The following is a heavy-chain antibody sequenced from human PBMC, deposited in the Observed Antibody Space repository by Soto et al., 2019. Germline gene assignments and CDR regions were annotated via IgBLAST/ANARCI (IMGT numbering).Heavy chain of an antibody. Sequence: QVQLQESGPGLVKPSGPLSPTSAVSVGPISIITCWSGVGQPPGRGLGWIGEIYHSGSTNYNPSLKSRVTISVDKSKNQFSLKLSSVTAADTAVYYCARDGGAYYYYYGMDVWGQGTTVTVSS. CDR3: ARDGGAYYYYYGMDV. J-gene: IGHJ6*02. D-gene: IGHD3-3*01. CDR1: VGPISIITC. V-gene: IGHV4-4*02. CDR2: IYHSGST.